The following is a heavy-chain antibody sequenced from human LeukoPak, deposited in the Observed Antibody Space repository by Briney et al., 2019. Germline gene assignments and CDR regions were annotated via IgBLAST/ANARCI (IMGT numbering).Heavy chain of an antibody. V-gene: IGHV3-20*04. CDR2: INWNGGST. D-gene: IGHD4-17*01. CDR1: GFTFDDYG. CDR3: ARDRVYGDADAFDI. J-gene: IGHJ3*02. Sequence: PGGSLRLSCAVSGFTFDDYGMSWVRQAPGKGLEWVSGINWNGGSTGYADSVKGRFTISRDNAKNSLYLQMNSLRAEDTALYYCARDRVYGDADAFDIWGQGTMVTVSS.